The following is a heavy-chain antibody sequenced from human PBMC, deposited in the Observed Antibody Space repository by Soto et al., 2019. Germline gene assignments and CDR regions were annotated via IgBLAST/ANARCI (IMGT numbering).Heavy chain of an antibody. CDR3: TLTMTTVTTYYFDY. D-gene: IGHD4-17*01. CDR2: IKSKTDGGTT. J-gene: IGHJ4*02. V-gene: IGHV3-15*01. Sequence: EVQLVESGGGLVKPGGSLRLSCAASGFTFSNAWMSWVRQAPGKGLEWVGRIKSKTDGGTTDYAAPVKGRFTISRDDSKNTLYLQMNSLKTEDTAVYYCTLTMTTVTTYYFDYWGQGTLVTVSS. CDR1: GFTFSNAW.